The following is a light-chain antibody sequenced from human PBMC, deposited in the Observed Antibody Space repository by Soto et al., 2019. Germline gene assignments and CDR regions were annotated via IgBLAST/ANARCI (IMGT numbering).Light chain of an antibody. CDR3: QQYDKWPYT. CDR2: DAS. CDR1: QTINNY. Sequence: EIVLTQSPATLSLSPGERATLSCRASQTINNYLAWYQHKPGQAPRLLIYDASTRATGIPARFSGSGSGTDFTLTISSLQSEDGALYYCQQYDKWPYTFGQGTNLEIK. J-gene: IGKJ2*01. V-gene: IGKV3-11*01.